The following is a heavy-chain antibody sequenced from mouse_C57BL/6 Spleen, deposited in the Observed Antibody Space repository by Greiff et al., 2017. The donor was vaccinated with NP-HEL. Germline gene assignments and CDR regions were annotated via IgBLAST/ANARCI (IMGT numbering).Heavy chain of an antibody. CDR3: VPIWDFDY. Sequence: QVQLQQSGAELAKPGASVKLSCKASGYTFTSYWMHWVKQRPGQGLEWIGYINPSSGYTKYNQKFKDKATLTADKSSSTAYMQLSSLTYEDSSVYYCVPIWDFDYWGQGTTLTVSS. V-gene: IGHV1-7*01. CDR2: INPSSGYT. CDR1: GYTFTSYW. J-gene: IGHJ2*01. D-gene: IGHD4-1*01.